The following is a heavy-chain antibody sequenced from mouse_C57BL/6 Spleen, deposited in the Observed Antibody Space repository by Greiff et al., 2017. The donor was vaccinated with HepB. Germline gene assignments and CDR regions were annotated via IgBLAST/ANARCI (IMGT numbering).Heavy chain of an antibody. J-gene: IGHJ4*01. CDR2: IYPGSGST. CDR3: ARDGYGSSYHYYAMDY. D-gene: IGHD1-1*01. V-gene: IGHV1-55*01. Sequence: QVQLQQPGAELVKPGASVKMSCKASGYTFTSYWITWVKQRPGQGLEWIGDIYPGSGSTNYNEKFKSKATLTVDTSSSTAYMQLSSLTSEDSAVYYCARDGYGSSYHYYAMDYWGQGTSVTVSS. CDR1: GYTFTSYW.